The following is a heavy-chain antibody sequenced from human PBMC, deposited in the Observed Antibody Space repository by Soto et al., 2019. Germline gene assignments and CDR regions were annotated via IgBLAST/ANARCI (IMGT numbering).Heavy chain of an antibody. D-gene: IGHD3-3*01. CDR3: ASTYYDFWSGYYRPGKYYYYGMDV. J-gene: IGHJ6*02. V-gene: IGHV4-39*01. Sequence: SETLSLTCTVSGGSISSSSYYWGWIRQPPGKGLEWIGSIYYSGSTYYNPSLKSRVTISVDTSKNQFSLKLSSVTAADTAVYYCASTYYDFWSGYYRPGKYYYYGMDVWGQGTTVTVSS. CDR1: GGSISSSSYY. CDR2: IYYSGST.